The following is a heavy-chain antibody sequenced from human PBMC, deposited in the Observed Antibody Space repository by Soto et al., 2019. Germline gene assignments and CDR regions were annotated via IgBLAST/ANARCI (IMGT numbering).Heavy chain of an antibody. CDR3: ARPIVVVTAADY. D-gene: IGHD2-21*02. CDR1: GYTFTSYA. Sequence: GASVKVSCKASGYTFTSYAIHWVRQAPGQRLEWMGWINTGTGNTKYSQKFQGRVTITRDTSASTAYMELSSLRSEDTAVYYCARPIVVVTAADYWGQGTLVTVSS. CDR2: INTGTGNT. V-gene: IGHV1-3*04. J-gene: IGHJ4*02.